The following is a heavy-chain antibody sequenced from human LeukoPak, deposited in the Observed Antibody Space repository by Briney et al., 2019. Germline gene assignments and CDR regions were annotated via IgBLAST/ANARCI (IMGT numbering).Heavy chain of an antibody. J-gene: IGHJ4*02. CDR3: TRQIASADTAGFDL. D-gene: IGHD6-13*01. V-gene: IGHV4-4*07. Sequence: SETLSLTCTVSGGSISSYYWSWIRQPAGKGLEWIGRIYSTGRANYNPSLKSRATISVDTSKKQFSRRLRSVTAATTPVYYCTRQIASADTAGFDLWGQAAQVTLSS. CDR2: IYSTGRA. CDR1: GGSISSYY.